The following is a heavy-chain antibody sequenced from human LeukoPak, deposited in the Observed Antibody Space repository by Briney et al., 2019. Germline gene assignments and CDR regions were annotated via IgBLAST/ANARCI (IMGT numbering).Heavy chain of an antibody. CDR2: INHSGST. CDR1: GGSFSGYY. J-gene: IGHJ6*03. CDR3: ARGSHDYDFWSGYYAHYMDV. Sequence: SETLSLTCAVYGGSFSGYYWSWIRQPPGKGLEWIGEINHSGSTNHNPSLKSRVTISVDTSKNQFSLKLSSVTAADTAVYYCARGSHDYDFWSGYYAHYMDVWGKGTTVTVSS. V-gene: IGHV4-34*01. D-gene: IGHD3-3*01.